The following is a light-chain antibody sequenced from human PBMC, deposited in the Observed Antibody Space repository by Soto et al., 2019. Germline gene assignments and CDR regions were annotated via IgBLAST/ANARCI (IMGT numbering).Light chain of an antibody. CDR1: QTISSW. CDR2: KAS. CDR3: QHYNSYSET. V-gene: IGKV1-5*03. J-gene: IGKJ1*01. Sequence: DIQMTQSPSTLSVSVGDRVTITCRASQTISSWLAWYQQKPGKAPKLLIYKASTLKSGVPSRFSGSGSGTEFTLTVSSLQPDDFATYYCQHYNSYSETFGQGTKV.